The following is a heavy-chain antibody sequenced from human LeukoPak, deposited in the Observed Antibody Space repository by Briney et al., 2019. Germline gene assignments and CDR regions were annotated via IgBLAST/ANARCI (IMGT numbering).Heavy chain of an antibody. V-gene: IGHV4-39*07. Sequence: PSETLSLTCTVSGGSISSSSYYWGWICQPPGKGLERIGRIYYSGSTYYNPSLKSRVTISVDTSKNQFSLKLSSVTAADTAVYYCTRDRTELVPSGWYFDLWGRGTLVTVSS. D-gene: IGHD6-13*01. CDR3: TRDRTELVPSGWYFDL. CDR2: IYYSGST. J-gene: IGHJ2*01. CDR1: GGSISSSSYY.